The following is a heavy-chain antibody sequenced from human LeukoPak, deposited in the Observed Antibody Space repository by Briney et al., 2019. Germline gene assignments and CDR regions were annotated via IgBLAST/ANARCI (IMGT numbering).Heavy chain of an antibody. CDR2: INHSGST. CDR1: GGSFSGYY. V-gene: IGHV4-34*01. D-gene: IGHD1-26*01. J-gene: IGHJ4*02. CDR3: ARDTHSGSSAFDY. Sequence: SETLSLTCAVYGGSFSGYYWSWIRQPPGKGLEWIGEINHSGSTNYNPSLKSRVTISVDTSKNQFSLKLSSVTAADTAVYYCARDTHSGSSAFDYWGQGTLVSVSS.